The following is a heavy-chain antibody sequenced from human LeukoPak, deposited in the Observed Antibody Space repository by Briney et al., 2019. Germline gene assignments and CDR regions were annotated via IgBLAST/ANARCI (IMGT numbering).Heavy chain of an antibody. D-gene: IGHD4-23*01. V-gene: IGHV3-7*01. Sequence: PGGSLRLSCAASGFTLSSYWMSWVRQAPGKGLEWVANIKQDGSEKYYVDSVKGRFTISRDNAKNSLYLQMNSLRAEDTAVYYCARDPLGRWPKAGYFQHWGQGTLVTVSS. CDR2: IKQDGSEK. CDR3: ARDPLGRWPKAGYFQH. J-gene: IGHJ1*01. CDR1: GFTLSSYW.